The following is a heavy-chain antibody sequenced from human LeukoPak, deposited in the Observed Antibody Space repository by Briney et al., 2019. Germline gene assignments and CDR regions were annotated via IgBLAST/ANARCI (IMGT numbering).Heavy chain of an antibody. V-gene: IGHV1-2*02. J-gene: IGHJ6*03. CDR1: GYTFTSYD. Sequence: GASVKVSCKASGYTFTSYDINWVRQAPGQGLEWMGWINPNSGGTNYAQKFQGRVTMTRDTSISTAYMELSRLRSDDTAVYYCARDLGLELPDYYYYMDVWGKGTTVTVSS. CDR2: INPNSGGT. CDR3: ARDLGLELPDYYYYMDV. D-gene: IGHD1-7*01.